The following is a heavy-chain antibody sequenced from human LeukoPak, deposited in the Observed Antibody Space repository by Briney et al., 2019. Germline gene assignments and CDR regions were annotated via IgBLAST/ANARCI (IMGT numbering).Heavy chain of an antibody. CDR3: ARVNFGNSNYGPTSRDY. CDR2: ISAYNGNT. Sequence: ASVKVSCKASGYTFTSYGISWVRQAPGQGLEWMGWISAYNGNTNYAQKLQGRVTMTTDTSTSTAYMELRSLRSDDTAVYYCARVNFGNSNYGPTSRDYWGQGTLVTVSS. V-gene: IGHV1-18*01. D-gene: IGHD4-11*01. CDR1: GYTFTSYG. J-gene: IGHJ4*02.